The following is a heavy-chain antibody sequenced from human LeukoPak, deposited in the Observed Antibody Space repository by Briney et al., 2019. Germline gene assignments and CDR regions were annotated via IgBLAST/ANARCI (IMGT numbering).Heavy chain of an antibody. CDR2: IIPIFGTA. CDR3: ARGMVRGVIHLFY. D-gene: IGHD3-10*01. J-gene: IGHJ4*02. CDR1: GGTFSSYA. Sequence: SVKVSCKASGGTFSSYAISWVRQAPGQGLEWMGGIIPIFGTANYAQKFQGRVTITADKSTSTAYMELSRLRSDDTAVYYCARGMVRGVIHLFYWGQGTLVTVSS. V-gene: IGHV1-69*06.